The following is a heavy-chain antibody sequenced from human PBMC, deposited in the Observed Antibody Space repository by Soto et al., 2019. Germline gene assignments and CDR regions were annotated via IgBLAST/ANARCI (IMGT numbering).Heavy chain of an antibody. V-gene: IGHV3-48*02. J-gene: IGHJ4*02. D-gene: IGHD6-13*01. CDR1: GFTFSSYS. CDR3: ASELGYSSSFDF. Sequence: EVQLVESGGGLVQPGGSLRLSCAASGFTFSSYSMNWVRQAPGKGLEWVSYISSSSSTIYYADSVKGRFTISRDNAKNSLYLQMNSLRDEDTAIYYCASELGYSSSFDFWGQGTLVTXSS. CDR2: ISSSSSTI.